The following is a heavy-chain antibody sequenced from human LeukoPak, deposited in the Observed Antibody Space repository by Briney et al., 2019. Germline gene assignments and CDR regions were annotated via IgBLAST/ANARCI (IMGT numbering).Heavy chain of an antibody. Sequence: GGSLRLSCAASGYTFDDYAMFWVRQAPGKGLGWVSGISWNSENIGYAASVKGRFTISRDNAENSLYLQMNSLRGEDTAFYYCARGNRDSSGFYYYYGMDVWGQGTTVTVSS. D-gene: IGHD3-22*01. CDR3: ARGNRDSSGFYYYYGMDV. V-gene: IGHV3-9*01. CDR2: ISWNSENI. CDR1: GYTFDDYA. J-gene: IGHJ6*02.